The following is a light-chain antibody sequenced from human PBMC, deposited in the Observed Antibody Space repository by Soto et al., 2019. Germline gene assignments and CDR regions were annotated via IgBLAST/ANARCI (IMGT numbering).Light chain of an antibody. V-gene: IGKV1-27*01. J-gene: IGKJ1*01. CDR1: QVISNY. CDR3: QKYDSAPWT. CDR2: AAS. Sequence: DIQMTQSPSSLSASVGDRVTITCRASQVISNYLTWYQQKPGKVPKLLIYAASDLQSGVPSRFSGSGSGTDFTLTISSLQPEDVATYYCQKYDSAPWTFGQGTKVEIK.